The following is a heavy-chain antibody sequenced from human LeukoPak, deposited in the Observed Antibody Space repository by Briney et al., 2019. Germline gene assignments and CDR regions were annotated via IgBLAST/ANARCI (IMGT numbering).Heavy chain of an antibody. CDR3: ARDDNDYGGPWSAVDAFDI. V-gene: IGHV1-69*01. Sequence: SVKVSCKASGGTFSSYAISWVRQAPGQGLEWMGGIIPIFGTANYAQKFQGRVTITADESTSTAYMELSSLRSEDTAVYYCARDDNDYGGPWSAVDAFDIWGQGTMVTVSS. CDR2: IIPIFGTA. J-gene: IGHJ3*02. D-gene: IGHD4-23*01. CDR1: GGTFSSYA.